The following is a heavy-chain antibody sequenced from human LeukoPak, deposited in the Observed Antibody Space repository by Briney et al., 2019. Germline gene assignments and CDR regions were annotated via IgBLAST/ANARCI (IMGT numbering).Heavy chain of an antibody. V-gene: IGHV4-61*02. J-gene: IGHJ4*02. CDR2: IYTSGST. CDR1: GGSISSGSYY. D-gene: IGHD6-13*01. CDR3: AREVRGSSRLPFDY. Sequence: SETLSLTCTVSGGSISSGSYYWSWIRQPAGKGLEWIGRIYTSGSTNYNPSLKSRVTISVDTSKNQFSLKLSSVTAADTAVYYCAREVRGSSRLPFDYWGQGTLVTVSS.